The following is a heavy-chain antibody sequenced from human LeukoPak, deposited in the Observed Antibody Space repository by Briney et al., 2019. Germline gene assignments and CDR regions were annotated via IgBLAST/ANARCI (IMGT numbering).Heavy chain of an antibody. Sequence: GRSLRLSCAASGFTFSSYGMHWVRQAPGKGLEWVAVIWYDGSNKYYADSVKGRFTISRDNSKNTLYLQMNSLRAEDTAVYYCARDADEYCSSTTCRGGSFDIWGQGTMVTVSS. CDR1: GFTFSSYG. J-gene: IGHJ3*02. V-gene: IGHV3-33*01. CDR3: ARDADEYCSSTTCRGGSFDI. D-gene: IGHD2-2*01. CDR2: IWYDGSNK.